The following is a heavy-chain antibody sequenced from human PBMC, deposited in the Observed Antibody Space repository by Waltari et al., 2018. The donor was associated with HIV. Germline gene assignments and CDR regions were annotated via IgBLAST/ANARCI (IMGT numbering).Heavy chain of an antibody. CDR3: ARERYCSGGSCPFDY. D-gene: IGHD2-15*01. J-gene: IGHJ4*02. CDR2: IYYSGST. Sequence: QLQLQESGPGLVKPSETLSLTCTVSGGSISSSSYHWGWIRQPPGKGLEWIGSIYYSGSTYYNPSLKSRVTISVDTSKNQFSLKLSSVTAADTAVYYCARERYCSGGSCPFDYWGQGTLVTVSS. V-gene: IGHV4-39*07. CDR1: GGSISSSSYH.